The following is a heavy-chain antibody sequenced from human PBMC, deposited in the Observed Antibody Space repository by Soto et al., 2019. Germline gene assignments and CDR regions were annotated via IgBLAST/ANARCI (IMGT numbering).Heavy chain of an antibody. CDR3: ARYTPAISLSAH. CDR2: IYYSGST. CDR1: GGSISSSSYY. D-gene: IGHD2-15*01. J-gene: IGHJ4*02. Sequence: SETLSLTCTVSGGSISSSSYYWGWIRQPPGKGLEWIGSIYYSGSTYYNPSLKSRVTISVDTSKNQFSLKLSSVTAADTAVYYCARYTPAISLSAHGGQGTLVTVSS. V-gene: IGHV4-39*01.